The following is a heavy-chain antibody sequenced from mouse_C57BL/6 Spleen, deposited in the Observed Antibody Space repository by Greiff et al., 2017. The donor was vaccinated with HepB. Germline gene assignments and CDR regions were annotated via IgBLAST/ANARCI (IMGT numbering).Heavy chain of an antibody. CDR3: TVGSLGYWYFDV. CDR1: GFTFSDAW. V-gene: IGHV6-6*01. D-gene: IGHD1-1*01. J-gene: IGHJ1*03. CDR2: IRNKANNHAT. Sequence: EVKLVESGGGLVQPGGSMKLSCAASGFTFSDAWMDRVRQSPEKGLEWVAEIRNKANNHATYYAESVKGRFTISRDDSKSSVYLQMNSLRAEDTGIYYCTVGSLGYWYFDVWGTGTTVTVSS.